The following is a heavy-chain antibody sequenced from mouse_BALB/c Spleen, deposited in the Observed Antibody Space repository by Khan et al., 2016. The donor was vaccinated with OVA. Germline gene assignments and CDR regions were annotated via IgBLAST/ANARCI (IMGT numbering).Heavy chain of an antibody. V-gene: IGHV1-9*01. CDR1: GYTFSSYW. Sequence: QVQLKESGAELMKPGASVKISCKATGYTFSSYWIEWVKQRPGHGLEWIGEILPGSNNPKYNENFKGKATITANTSSNTAYMQLSSLTSEDSAVYYCARGNYYGSSSWFGYWGQGTLVTVSA. D-gene: IGHD1-1*01. CDR2: ILPGSNNP. CDR3: ARGNYYGSSSWFGY. J-gene: IGHJ3*01.